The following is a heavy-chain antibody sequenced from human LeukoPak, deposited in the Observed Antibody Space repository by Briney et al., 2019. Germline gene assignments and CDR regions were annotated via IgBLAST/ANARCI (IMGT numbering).Heavy chain of an antibody. CDR3: ARAYYDILTGYYIDY. CDR2: IIPIFGTA. D-gene: IGHD3-9*01. J-gene: IGHJ4*02. V-gene: IGHV1-69*13. Sequence: SVKVSCKASGGTFSSYAISWVRQAPGQGLEWMGGIIPIFGTANYAQKFQGRVTITADESTSTAYMELSSLRSEDTAVYYCARAYYDILTGYYIDYWSQGTLVTVSS. CDR1: GGTFSSYA.